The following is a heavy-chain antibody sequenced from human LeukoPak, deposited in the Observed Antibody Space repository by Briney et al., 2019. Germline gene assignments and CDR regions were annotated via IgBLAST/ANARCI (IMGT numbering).Heavy chain of an antibody. J-gene: IGHJ4*02. CDR2: IRANADST. CDR3: AIVGGWLVFDH. Sequence: GGSLRLSCAVSGFTFSSSAMSWVRQSPGKGLEWVSAIRANADSTYYADSVKGRFTISRDNSKNTLYLQMNSLRAEDTALYYCAIVGGWLVFDHWGQGTPVTVSS. V-gene: IGHV3-23*01. D-gene: IGHD6-19*01. CDR1: GFTFSSSA.